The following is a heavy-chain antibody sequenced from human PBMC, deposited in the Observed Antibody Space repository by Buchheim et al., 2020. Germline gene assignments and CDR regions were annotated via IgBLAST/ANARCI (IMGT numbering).Heavy chain of an antibody. CDR3: AKIVASNYDILTGYFDY. V-gene: IGHV3-23*01. CDR1: GFTFSSYS. J-gene: IGHJ4*02. D-gene: IGHD3-9*01. CDR2: ISGSGGSI. Sequence: EVQLLESGGGLVQPGGSLRLSCAASGFTFSSYSMSWVRQAPGKGLEWVSAISGSGGSIYYADSVKGRFTISRDNSKNTLFLQMNSLRAEDTAVYYCAKIVASNYDILTGYFDYWGQGTL.